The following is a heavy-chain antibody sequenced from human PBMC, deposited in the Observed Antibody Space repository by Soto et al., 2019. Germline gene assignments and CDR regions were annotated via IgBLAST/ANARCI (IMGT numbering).Heavy chain of an antibody. Sequence: SGKVSCKASGYTFTSYDINWVRQATGQGLEWMGWMNPNIGNTGYAQKFQGRVTMTRNTSISTAYMKLSSLRSEDTAVYYCASGTYYYGERRYYSFESWGQGTLVTVSA. CDR1: GYTFTSYD. J-gene: IGHJ4*02. CDR3: ASGTYYYGERRYYSFES. V-gene: IGHV1-8*01. D-gene: IGHD3-10*01. CDR2: MNPNIGNT.